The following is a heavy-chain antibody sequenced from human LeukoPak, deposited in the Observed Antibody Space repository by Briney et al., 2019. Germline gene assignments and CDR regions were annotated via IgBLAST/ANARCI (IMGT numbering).Heavy chain of an antibody. V-gene: IGHV4-39*01. D-gene: IGHD3-16*02. CDR1: GDSLTTSFYF. CDR2: IYYTGTT. Sequence: KPSETLSLTCSVPGDSLTTSFYFWGWVRQPPGKALEWIGSIYYTGTTYYNPSLKNRVIISEDTSKNQFYLQMTSVTAADTALYFCARHSKIVLATGWFDPWGQGVLVTVSS. CDR3: ARHSKIVLATGWFDP. J-gene: IGHJ5*02.